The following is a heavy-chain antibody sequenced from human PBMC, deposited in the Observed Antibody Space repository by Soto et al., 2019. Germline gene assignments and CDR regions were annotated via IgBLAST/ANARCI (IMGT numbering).Heavy chain of an antibody. V-gene: IGHV1-18*01. CDR2: ISAYNGNT. CDR1: GYTFTSYG. CDR3: ARDIGPPRRPTSVTILGVVNNYDYYYGMDV. J-gene: IGHJ6*02. D-gene: IGHD3-3*01. Sequence: ASVKVSCKASGYTFTSYGISWVRQAPGQGLEWMGWISAYNGNTNYAQKLQGRVTMTTDTSTSTAYMELRSLRSDDTAVYYCARDIGPPRRPTSVTILGVVNNYDYYYGMDVWGQGTTVTVSS.